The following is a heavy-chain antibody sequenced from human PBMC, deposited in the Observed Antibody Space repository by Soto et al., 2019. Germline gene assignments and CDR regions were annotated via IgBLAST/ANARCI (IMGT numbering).Heavy chain of an antibody. CDR3: ARALNSSPWPPDY. D-gene: IGHD6-13*01. V-gene: IGHV4-30-2*01. CDR1: GGSISSGGYS. CDR2: IYHSGST. J-gene: IGHJ4*02. Sequence: PSETLSLTCAVSGGSISSGGYSWSWIRQPPGKGLEWIGYIYHSGSTYYNPSLKSRVTISVDRSKNQFSLKLSSVTAADTAVYYCARALNSSPWPPDYWGQGTLVTVSS.